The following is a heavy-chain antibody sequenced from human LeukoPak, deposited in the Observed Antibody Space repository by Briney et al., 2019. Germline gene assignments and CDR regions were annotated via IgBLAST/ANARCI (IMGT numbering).Heavy chain of an antibody. V-gene: IGHV4-34*01. CDR1: GGSFSGYY. J-gene: IGHJ6*02. CDR2: INHSGST. Sequence: SETLSLTCAVYGGSFSGYYWSWIRQPPGKGLEWIGEINHSGSTNYNPSLKSRVTISVDTSKNQSSLKLSSVTAADTAVYYCAMSPFYYYYGMDVWGQGTTVTVSS. CDR3: AMSPFYYYYGMDV.